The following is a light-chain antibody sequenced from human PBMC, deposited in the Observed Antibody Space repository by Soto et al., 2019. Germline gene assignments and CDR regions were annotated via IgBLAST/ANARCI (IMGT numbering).Light chain of an antibody. CDR1: QGIISN. V-gene: IGKV3-15*01. CDR2: GAS. Sequence: DTVMTQSPVTLSVSPGERVTLSCRASQGIISNLAWYQQKRGQAPRVLIYGASTRATGVPDRFSGSGSGTEFTLTLTSLQSEDCAIYYCQQYYDWPRTFGQGNNVEI. CDR3: QQYYDWPRT. J-gene: IGKJ1*01.